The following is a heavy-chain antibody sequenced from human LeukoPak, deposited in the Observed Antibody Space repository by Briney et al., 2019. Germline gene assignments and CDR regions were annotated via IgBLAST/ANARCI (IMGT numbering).Heavy chain of an antibody. CDR3: TTLYCSGGSFYHV. D-gene: IGHD2-15*01. CDR2: IKSKTDGGTT. J-gene: IGHJ6*04. Sequence: GGSLRLSCAASGFTFDDYGMSWVRQAPGKGLEWVGRIKSKTDGGTTDYAAPVKGRFTISRDDSKNTLYLQMNSLKTEDTAVYYCTTLYCSGGSFYHVWGKGTTVTVSS. CDR1: GFTFDDYG. V-gene: IGHV3-15*01.